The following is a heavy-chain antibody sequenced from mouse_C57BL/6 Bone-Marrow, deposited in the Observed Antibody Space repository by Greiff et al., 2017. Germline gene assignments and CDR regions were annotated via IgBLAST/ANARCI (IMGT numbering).Heavy chain of an antibody. Sequence: EVKLMESGGGLVQPGGSLSLSCAASGFTFTDYYMSWVRQPPGKALEWLGFIRNKANGYTTEYSASVKGRFTISRDNSQSILYLQMNALRAEDSATYYCARYGPITTVGAMDYWGQGTSVTVSS. CDR2: IRNKANGYTT. D-gene: IGHD1-1*01. CDR3: ARYGPITTVGAMDY. J-gene: IGHJ4*01. CDR1: GFTFTDYY. V-gene: IGHV7-3*01.